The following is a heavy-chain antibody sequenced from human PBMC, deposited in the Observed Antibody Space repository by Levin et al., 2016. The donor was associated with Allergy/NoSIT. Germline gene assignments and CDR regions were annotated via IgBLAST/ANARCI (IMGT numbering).Heavy chain of an antibody. J-gene: IGHJ6*02. CDR2: IYHSGST. CDR1: GYSISSGYY. Sequence: SETLSLTCAVSGYSISSGYYWGWIRQPPGKGLEWIGSIYHSGSTYYNPSLKSRVTISVDTSKNQFSLKLSSVTAADTAVYYCARCIAAAGTGTTLDYYYGMDVWGQGTTVTVSS. D-gene: IGHD6-13*01. V-gene: IGHV4-38-2*01. CDR3: ARCIAAAGTGTTLDYYYGMDV.